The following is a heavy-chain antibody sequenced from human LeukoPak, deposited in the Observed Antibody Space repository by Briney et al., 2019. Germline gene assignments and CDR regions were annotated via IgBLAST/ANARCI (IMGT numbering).Heavy chain of an antibody. J-gene: IGHJ4*02. CDR3: ASAEAGLYFDY. V-gene: IGHV4-59*01. D-gene: IGHD6-25*01. CDR2: IYYSGST. Sequence: SETLSLTCTVSGGSISSYHWSWIRQPPGKGLEWIGYIYYSGSTNYNSSLKSRVTISVDTSKNQFSLKLSSVTAADTAVYYCASAEAGLYFDYWGQGTLVTVSS. CDR1: GGSISSYH.